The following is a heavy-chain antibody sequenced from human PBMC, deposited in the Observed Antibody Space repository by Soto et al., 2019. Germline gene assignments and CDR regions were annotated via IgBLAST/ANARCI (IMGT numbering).Heavy chain of an antibody. CDR1: GFTFSNYW. D-gene: IGHD6-19*01. V-gene: IGHV3-74*01. CDR2: INSDGTTI. Sequence: PGGSLRLSCAASGFTFSNYWVHWVRQAPGKGLMWVSRINSDGTTINYADSVEGRFTISRDNAKNTLFLQMNSLRVEDTAVYYCARAGRYRFDYWGQGTLVTVSS. J-gene: IGHJ4*02. CDR3: ARAGRYRFDY.